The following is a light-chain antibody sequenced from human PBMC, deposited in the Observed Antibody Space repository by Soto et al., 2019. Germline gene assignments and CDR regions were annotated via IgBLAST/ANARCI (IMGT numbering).Light chain of an antibody. J-gene: IGKJ3*01. CDR1: QDISNY. CDR3: QQYDSLPL. CDR2: DAS. Sequence: DIQMTQSPSSLSASVGDRVTITCQASQDISNYLNWYQQKPGKAPKLLIYDASNLETGVPSRFSGSGSGTDFTFTISRLPDEYIAKYYCQQYDSLPLFGPGTKVDIK. V-gene: IGKV1-33*01.